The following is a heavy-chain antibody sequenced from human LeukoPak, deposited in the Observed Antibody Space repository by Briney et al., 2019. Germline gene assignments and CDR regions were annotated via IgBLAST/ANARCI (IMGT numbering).Heavy chain of an antibody. J-gene: IGHJ4*02. CDR3: ARSSSGSYTRGFFDY. Sequence: SQTLSLTCTVSGGSISSGGYYWSWIRQPPGKGLEWIGYIYHSGSTYYNPSLKSRVTISVDRSKNQFSLKLSSVTAADTAVYYCARSSSGSYTRGFFDYWGQGTLVTVSS. D-gene: IGHD1-26*01. CDR1: GGSISSGGYY. CDR2: IYHSGST. V-gene: IGHV4-30-2*01.